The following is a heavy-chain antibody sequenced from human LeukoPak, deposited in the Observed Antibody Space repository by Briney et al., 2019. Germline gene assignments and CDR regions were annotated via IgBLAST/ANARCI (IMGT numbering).Heavy chain of an antibody. CDR2: IYYSGST. Sequence: SETLSLTCTVSGGSISSYYWSWIRQPPGKGLEWIGYIYYSGSTNYNPSLKSRGTISVDTSKNQFSLKLSSVTAADTAVYYCARAVAVASYYYYMDVWGKGTTVTVSS. CDR1: GGSISSYY. J-gene: IGHJ6*03. CDR3: ARAVAVASYYYYMDV. V-gene: IGHV4-59*01. D-gene: IGHD6-19*01.